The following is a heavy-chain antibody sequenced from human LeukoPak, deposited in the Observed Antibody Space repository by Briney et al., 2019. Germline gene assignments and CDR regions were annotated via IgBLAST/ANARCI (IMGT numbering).Heavy chain of an antibody. CDR1: GFTFSSYS. CDR2: ISSSSSYI. J-gene: IGHJ5*02. D-gene: IGHD2-2*01. V-gene: IGHV3-21*01. CDR3: AREYCSSTSCCRRGGWFDP. Sequence: GGSLRLSCAASGFTFSSYSMNWVRQAPGKGLEWVSSISSSSSYIYYADSVKGRFTISRDNAKNSLYLQMNSLRAEDTAVYYCAREYCSSTSCCRRGGWFDPWGQGTLVTVSS.